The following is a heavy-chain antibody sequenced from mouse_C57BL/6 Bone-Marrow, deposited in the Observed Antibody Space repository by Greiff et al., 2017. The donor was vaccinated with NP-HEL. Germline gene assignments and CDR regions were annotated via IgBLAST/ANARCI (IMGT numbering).Heavy chain of an antibody. CDR3: ASSEESGSSLYAMGY. CDR1: GFTFSDYG. V-gene: IGHV5-17*01. D-gene: IGHD1-1*01. Sequence: EVKVEESGGGLVKPGGSLKLSCAASGFTFSDYGMHWVRQAPEKGLEWVAYISSGSSTIYYADTVKGRFTISRDNAKNTLLLQMTSLRSEDTAMYYCASSEESGSSLYAMGYWGQGTSVTVSS. CDR2: ISSGSSTI. J-gene: IGHJ4*01.